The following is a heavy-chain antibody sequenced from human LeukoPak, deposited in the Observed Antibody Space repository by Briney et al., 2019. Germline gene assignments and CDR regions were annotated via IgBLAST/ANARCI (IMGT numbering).Heavy chain of an antibody. J-gene: IGHJ4*02. CDR2: IHYSGST. CDR1: GGSISSYY. Sequence: SSETLSLTCTVSGGSISSYYWSWIRQPPGKGLEWIGYIHYSGSTNYIPSLKSRVTISIDTSKNQFSLKVSSVTAADTAVYYCAVGDSGYEYWGQGTLVTVSS. D-gene: IGHD4-17*01. CDR3: AVGDSGYEY. V-gene: IGHV4-59*01.